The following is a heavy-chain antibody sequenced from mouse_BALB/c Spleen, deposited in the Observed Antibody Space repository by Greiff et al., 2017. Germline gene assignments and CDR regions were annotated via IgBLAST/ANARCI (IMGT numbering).Heavy chain of an antibody. Sequence: QVQLQQSGAELARPGASVKLSCKASGYTFTSYWMQWVKQRPGQGLEWIGAIYPGDGDTRYTQKFKGKATLTADKSSSTAYMQLSSLASEDSAVYYGARSGYGYDSWFAYWGQGTLVTVSA. CDR3: ARSGYGYDSWFAY. CDR1: GYTFTSYW. V-gene: IGHV1-87*01. J-gene: IGHJ3*01. D-gene: IGHD2-2*01. CDR2: IYPGDGDT.